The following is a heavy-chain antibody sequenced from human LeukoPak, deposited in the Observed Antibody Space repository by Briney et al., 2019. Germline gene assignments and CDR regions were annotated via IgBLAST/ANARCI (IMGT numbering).Heavy chain of an antibody. D-gene: IGHD2-15*01. CDR2: IYYSGST. CDR3: ARDGVVVAATSWFDP. J-gene: IGHJ5*02. Sequence: SETLSLTCTVSGGSISSSSYYWGWIRQPPGKGLEWIGSIYYSGSTYYNPSLKSRVTISVDTSKNQFSLKLSSVTAADTAVYYCARDGVVVAATSWFDPWGQGTLVTVSS. CDR1: GGSISSSSYY. V-gene: IGHV4-39*02.